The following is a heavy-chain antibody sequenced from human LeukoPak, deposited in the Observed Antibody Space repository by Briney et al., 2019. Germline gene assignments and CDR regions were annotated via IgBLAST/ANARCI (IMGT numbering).Heavy chain of an antibody. CDR3: ATYRHLPY. V-gene: IGHV3-33*01. CDR1: GFSFSSYG. Sequence: GGSLRLSCAASGFSFSSYGMHWVRQAPGKGLEWVAVIWYDGSKKYYADSVKGRFIISRDNSRNTLYLQMSSLRAEDSAMYYCATYRHLPYWGQGILVTVSS. CDR2: IWYDGSKK. J-gene: IGHJ4*02. D-gene: IGHD2-2*02.